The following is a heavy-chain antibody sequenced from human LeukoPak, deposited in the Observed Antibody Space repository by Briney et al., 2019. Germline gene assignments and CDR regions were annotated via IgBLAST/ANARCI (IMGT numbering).Heavy chain of an antibody. D-gene: IGHD1-26*01. CDR3: ARGEWGELVYAN. J-gene: IGHJ4*02. V-gene: IGHV1-69*01. Sequence: SVKVSCKASGGTFSSYAISWVRQAPGQGLEWMGGIIPIFGTANYAQKFQGRVTITADESTSTAYMELSSLRSEDTAVYYCARGEWGELVYANWGQGTLVTVSS. CDR2: IIPIFGTA. CDR1: GGTFSSYA.